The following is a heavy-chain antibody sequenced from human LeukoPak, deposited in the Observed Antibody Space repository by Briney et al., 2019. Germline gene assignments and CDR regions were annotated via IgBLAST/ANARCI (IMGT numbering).Heavy chain of an antibody. D-gene: IGHD4-17*01. Sequence: GGSLRLSCAASGFTFSTYWMHWVRLAPGKGLVWVSRISAYGSSTNYADSVKGRFTISRDNAKNTVYLQMNSLSAEDTAMYYCTFSSYGDHVGVDAFDMWGQGTMVTVSS. V-gene: IGHV3-74*01. CDR3: TFSSYGDHVGVDAFDM. CDR2: ISAYGSST. J-gene: IGHJ3*02. CDR1: GFTFSTYW.